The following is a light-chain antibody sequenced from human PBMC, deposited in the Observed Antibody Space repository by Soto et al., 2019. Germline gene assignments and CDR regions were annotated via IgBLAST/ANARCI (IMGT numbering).Light chain of an antibody. Sequence: EIVMTQSPATPSVSPGERATLSCRASQSVSSNLAWYQQKPGQAPRLLIYGASTRATGIPARFSGSGSGTEFTLTISSLQSEDFAVYYCQQYDNWPPVTFGGGTKVEIK. CDR2: GAS. CDR3: QQYDNWPPVT. V-gene: IGKV3-15*01. J-gene: IGKJ4*01. CDR1: QSVSSN.